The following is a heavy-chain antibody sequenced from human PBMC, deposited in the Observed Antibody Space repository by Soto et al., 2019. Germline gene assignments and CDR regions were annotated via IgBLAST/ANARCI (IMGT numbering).Heavy chain of an antibody. CDR2: INAGNGNT. CDR3: ARVHYDFWSGYYNYYYMDV. V-gene: IGHV1-3*01. Sequence: ASVKVSCKASGYTFTSYAMHWVRQAPGQRLEWMGWINAGNGNTKYSQKFQGRVTITRDTSASTAYMELSSLRSEDTAVYYCARVHYDFWSGYYNYYYMDVWGKGTTVTVSS. CDR1: GYTFTSYA. J-gene: IGHJ6*03. D-gene: IGHD3-3*01.